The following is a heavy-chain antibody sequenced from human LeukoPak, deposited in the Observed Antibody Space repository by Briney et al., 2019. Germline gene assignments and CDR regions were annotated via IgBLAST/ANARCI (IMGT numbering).Heavy chain of an antibody. Sequence: SETLSLTCTVSGGSINSYYWNWIRQPPGKGLEWIGCIYSSGSTNYNPSLKSRLTISVDTSKNQFSLKLSSVTAADTAVYYCARFTPYYYYMDVWGTGTTVTVSS. V-gene: IGHV4-4*09. CDR3: ARFTPYYYYMDV. CDR1: GGSINSYY. J-gene: IGHJ6*03. CDR2: IYSSGST.